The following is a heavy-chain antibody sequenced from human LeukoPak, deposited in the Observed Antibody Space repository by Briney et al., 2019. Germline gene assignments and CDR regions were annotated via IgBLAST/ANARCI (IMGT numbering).Heavy chain of an antibody. D-gene: IGHD4-17*01. CDR2: ISSDGVST. J-gene: IGHJ4*02. V-gene: IGHV3-64*01. Sequence: GGSLRLSCAASGFTFINYDMHWVRQATGKGLEGVSGISSDGVSTYYANSVKGRFTISRDNSKTTLYLQLGSLRAEDMAVYYCARDGDYGDYVAGYDYWGQGTLVTVSS. CDR3: ARDGDYGDYVAGYDY. CDR1: GFTFINYD.